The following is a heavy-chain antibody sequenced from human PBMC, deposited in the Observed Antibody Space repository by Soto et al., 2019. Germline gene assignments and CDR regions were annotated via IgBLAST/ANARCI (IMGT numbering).Heavy chain of an antibody. CDR2: IWYDGSNK. Sequence: ESGGGVVQPGRSLRLSCAASGFTFSSYGMHWVRQAPGKGLEWVAVIWYDGSNKYYADSVKGRFTISRDNSKNTLYLQMNSLRAEDTAVYYCARKRARGFGVDYWCQGTLVTVSS. V-gene: IGHV3-33*01. CDR3: ARKRARGFGVDY. CDR1: GFTFSSYG. D-gene: IGHD3-10*01. J-gene: IGHJ4*02.